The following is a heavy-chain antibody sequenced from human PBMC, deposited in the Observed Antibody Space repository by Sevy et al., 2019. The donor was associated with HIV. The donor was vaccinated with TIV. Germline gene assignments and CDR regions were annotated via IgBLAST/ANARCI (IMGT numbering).Heavy chain of an antibody. CDR2: ISSSSSYI. CDR3: ARDLRRDYYDSSGYYYPPCFDY. Sequence: GGSLRLSCAVSGLPVSSTYMSWVRQAPGKGLEWVSSISSSSSYIYYADSVKGRFTISRDNAKNPLYLQMNSLRAEDTALYYCARDLRRDYYDSSGYYYPPCFDYWGQGTLVTVSS. J-gene: IGHJ4*02. D-gene: IGHD3-22*01. V-gene: IGHV3-21*01. CDR1: GLPVSSTY.